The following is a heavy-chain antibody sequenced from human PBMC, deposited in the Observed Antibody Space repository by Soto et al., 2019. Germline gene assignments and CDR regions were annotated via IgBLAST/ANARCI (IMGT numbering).Heavy chain of an antibody. Sequence: SEPLSITCTVSGGSIISGDYYWSWIRQPPGKGLAWIGYIYYSWSTYYNPPLKSRVTISVDTSKNQFSLKLSSVTAADTAVYYCAREWPAAGYFDYWGQGKLVT. CDR1: GGSIISGDYY. V-gene: IGHV4-30-4*02. J-gene: IGHJ4*02. D-gene: IGHD6-13*01. CDR2: IYYSWST. CDR3: AREWPAAGYFDY.